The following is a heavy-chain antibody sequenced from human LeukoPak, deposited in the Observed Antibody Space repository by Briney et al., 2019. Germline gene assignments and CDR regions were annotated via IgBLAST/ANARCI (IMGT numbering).Heavy chain of an antibody. D-gene: IGHD1-26*01. CDR2: IYPGDSDT. J-gene: IGHJ6*03. CDR3: ATHGRRSYSSRYNYYYYYLDV. CDR1: GHSFTSYW. Sequence: GESLKISCKGSGHSFTSYWICWVRQMPGKGLEWMGIIYPGDSDTRYSPSFQGQVTISADKSISTAYLQWSSLKASDTAMYYCATHGRRSYSSRYNYYYYYLDVWGKGTPVTVSS. V-gene: IGHV5-51*01.